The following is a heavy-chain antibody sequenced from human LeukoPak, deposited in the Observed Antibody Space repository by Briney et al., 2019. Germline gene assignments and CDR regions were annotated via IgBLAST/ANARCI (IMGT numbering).Heavy chain of an antibody. J-gene: IGHJ3*02. CDR3: ARDRMFFGVVTRTFDI. D-gene: IGHD3-3*01. V-gene: IGHV4-61*02. CDR2: IYTSGST. Sequence: PSQSLSLACTVSGGSISSGSCYWGWIRQAGGEGLEWVGRIYTSGSTNYNPSLKSRVTISVDTSKTQSSLKPSSVTAADTALYYCARDRMFFGVVTRTFDIWGQRTMVTVSS. CDR1: GGSISSGSCY.